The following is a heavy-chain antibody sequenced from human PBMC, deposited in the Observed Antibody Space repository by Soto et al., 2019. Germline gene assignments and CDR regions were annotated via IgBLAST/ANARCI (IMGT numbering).Heavy chain of an antibody. J-gene: IGHJ4*02. CDR3: ARVPDY. CDR1: GGSISSGGYS. V-gene: IGHV4-30-2*01. CDR2: IYHSGSL. Sequence: QLQLQESGSGLVKPSQTLSLTCAVSGGSISSGGYSLSWIRQPPGKGLEGIGSIYHSGSLYYNPSLRSRVTISVDRSKNQFSRKLSSVTAADTAVYYSARVPDYWGQGNLVTVSA.